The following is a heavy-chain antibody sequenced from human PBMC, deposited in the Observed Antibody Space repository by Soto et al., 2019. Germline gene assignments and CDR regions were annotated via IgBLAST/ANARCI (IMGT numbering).Heavy chain of an antibody. D-gene: IGHD2-8*01. CDR1: GFTFSSYA. J-gene: IGHJ6*03. Sequence: GGSLRLSCAASGFTFSSYAMHWVRQAPGKGLEYVSAISSNGGSTYYANSVKGRFTISRDNSKNTLYLQMGSLRAEDMAVYYCARDLGYCTNGVCYNPNYYMDVWGKGTTVTVSS. V-gene: IGHV3-64*01. CDR3: ARDLGYCTNGVCYNPNYYMDV. CDR2: ISSNGGST.